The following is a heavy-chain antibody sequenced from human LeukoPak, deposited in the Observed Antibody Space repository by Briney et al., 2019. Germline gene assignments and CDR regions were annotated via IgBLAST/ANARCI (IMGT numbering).Heavy chain of an antibody. CDR1: GGTFSSYA. CDR3: ALEDIMVAKGLDY. Sequence: SVKVSCKASGGTFSSYAISWVRQAPGQGLEWMGGVIPIFGTANYAQKFQGRVTITTDTSTSTAYMELRSLRSDDTAVYYCALEDIMVAKGLDYWGQGTLVTVSS. V-gene: IGHV1-69*05. CDR2: VIPIFGTA. J-gene: IGHJ4*02. D-gene: IGHD5-12*01.